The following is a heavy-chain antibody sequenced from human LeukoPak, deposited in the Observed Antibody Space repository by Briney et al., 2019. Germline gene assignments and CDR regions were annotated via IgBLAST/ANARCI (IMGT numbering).Heavy chain of an antibody. J-gene: IGHJ4*02. CDR2: IDGDGSST. CDR3: ARTIVGAAFDY. D-gene: IGHD1-26*01. V-gene: IGHV3-74*01. CDR1: GFTFSSYW. Sequence: GGSLRLSCAASGFTFSSYWMHWVRQAPGKGLVWVSRIDGDGSSTSYADSVKDRFTISRDNAKNTLYLQMNSLRAEDTAVYYCARTIVGAAFDYWGQGTLVTVSS.